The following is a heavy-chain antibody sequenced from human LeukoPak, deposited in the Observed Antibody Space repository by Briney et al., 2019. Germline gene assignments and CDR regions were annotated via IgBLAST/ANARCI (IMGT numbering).Heavy chain of an antibody. J-gene: IGHJ2*01. Sequence: GASVKVSCKASGYTFTSYAMHWVRQAPGQRLEWMGWISAYNGNTNYAQKLQGRVTMTTDTSTSTAYMELRSLRSDDTAVYYCARLVGATYWYFDLWGRGTLVTVSS. D-gene: IGHD1-26*01. CDR1: GYTFTSYA. CDR2: ISAYNGNT. V-gene: IGHV1-18*01. CDR3: ARLVGATYWYFDL.